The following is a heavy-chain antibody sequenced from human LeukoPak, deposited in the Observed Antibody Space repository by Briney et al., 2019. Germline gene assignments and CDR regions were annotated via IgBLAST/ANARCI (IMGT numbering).Heavy chain of an antibody. CDR3: ARERITTNSVDY. V-gene: IGHV4-39*01. CDR1: GGSISSSSYY. J-gene: IGHJ4*02. Sequence: PSETLSLTCTVSGGSISSSSYYWGWIRQPPGKGLEWIGSIYYSGSTYYNPSLKSRVTISVGTSKNQFSLKLSSVTAADTAVYYCARERITTNSVDYWGQGTLVTVSS. CDR2: IYYSGST. D-gene: IGHD3-10*01.